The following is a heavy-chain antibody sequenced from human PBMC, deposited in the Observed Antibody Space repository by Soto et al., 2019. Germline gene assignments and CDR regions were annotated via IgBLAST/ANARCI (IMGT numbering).Heavy chain of an antibody. CDR3: AKATATGGGAFDI. V-gene: IGHV3-23*01. CDR2: INAGGGNT. D-gene: IGHD2-8*02. CDR1: RFSFNTFA. J-gene: IGHJ3*02. Sequence: GGSLRLSCVASRFSFNTFAMSWVRQAPGKGLEWVSSINAGGGNTYYVDSVKGRFTISRDSSQNTVYLQMNSLTAGDTALYYCAKATATGGGAFDICGQGTLVTVSS.